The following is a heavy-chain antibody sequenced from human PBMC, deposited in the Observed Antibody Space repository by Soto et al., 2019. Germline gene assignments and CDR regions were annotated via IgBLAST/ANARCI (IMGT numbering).Heavy chain of an antibody. V-gene: IGHV3-73*01. Sequence: VGSLRLSCAASGFTFSSSAMHWVRQASGKGLEWVGRIRSNGRTAYAASMQGRFTISRDDSKKTAYLQLNSLKTDDTAVYYCARLDCSGGSCYSYYFEHWGQGALVTVSS. CDR1: GFTFSSSA. CDR3: ARLDCSGGSCYSYYFEH. J-gene: IGHJ4*02. D-gene: IGHD2-15*01. CDR2: IRSNGRT.